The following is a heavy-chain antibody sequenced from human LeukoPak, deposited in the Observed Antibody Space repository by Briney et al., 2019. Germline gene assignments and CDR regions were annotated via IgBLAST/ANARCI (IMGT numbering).Heavy chain of an antibody. CDR1: GFTFSSYG. D-gene: IGHD3-10*01. CDR2: ISGSGGST. J-gene: IGHJ3*02. Sequence: PGGTLRLSCAASGFTFSSYGMSWVRQAPGKGLEWVSAISGSGGSTYYADSVKGRFTISRDNSKNTLYLQMNSLRAEDTAVYYCARGEYYYDAFDIWGQGTMVSVSS. V-gene: IGHV3-23*01. CDR3: ARGEYYYDAFDI.